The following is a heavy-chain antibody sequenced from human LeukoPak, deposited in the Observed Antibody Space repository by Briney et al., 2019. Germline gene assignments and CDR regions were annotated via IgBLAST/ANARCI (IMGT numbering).Heavy chain of an antibody. J-gene: IGHJ4*02. CDR2: INPTGGST. V-gene: IGHV1-46*01. Sequence: VASVKVSCKASGYTFPSYFMHWVRQAPGQGLEWMGIINPTGGSTTYAQKFQGRVTMTGDTSTSTVYMELSSLRSDDTAVYYCARLSIRGNSDFDYWGQGTLVTVSS. CDR1: GYTFPSYF. CDR3: ARLSIRGNSDFDY. D-gene: IGHD4-23*01.